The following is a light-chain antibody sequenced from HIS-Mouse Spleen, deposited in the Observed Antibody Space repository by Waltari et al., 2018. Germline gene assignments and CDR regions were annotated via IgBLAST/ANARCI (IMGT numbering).Light chain of an antibody. V-gene: IGLV1-44*01. J-gene: IGLJ2*01. CDR2: SNN. CDR1: SSNIGSNT. CDR3: AAWDDSLNGVV. Sequence: SVLTQPPSASGTPGQRVTISCSGSSSNIGSNTVNGYQQLPGTAPKLLIYSNNQRPSGVPDRFSGSKSGTSASLAISGLQSEDEADYYCAAWDDSLNGVVFGGGTKLTVL.